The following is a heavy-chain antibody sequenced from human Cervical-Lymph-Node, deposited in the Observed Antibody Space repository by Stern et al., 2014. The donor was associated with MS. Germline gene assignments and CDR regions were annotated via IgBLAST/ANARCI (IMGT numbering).Heavy chain of an antibody. CDR2: IDWDDDK. CDR1: GFSLSTSGMR. Sequence: QVTLKESDPALVKPTQTLTLTCTFSGFSLSTSGMRASWIRQPPGKALEWLARIDWDDDKFYSTSLRTRLTISKGTSKNQVVLTMTNMHPADTATYYCARSSDHYYHLDYWGQGTPVTVSS. D-gene: IGHD3-22*01. J-gene: IGHJ4*02. CDR3: ARSSDHYYHLDY. V-gene: IGHV2-70*04.